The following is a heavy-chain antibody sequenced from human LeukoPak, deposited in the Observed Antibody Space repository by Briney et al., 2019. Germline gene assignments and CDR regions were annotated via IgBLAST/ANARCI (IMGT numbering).Heavy chain of an antibody. CDR2: ISWNSGSI. V-gene: IGHV3-9*01. CDR3: ANRDSSGYYPFDY. D-gene: IGHD3-22*01. Sequence: PGGSLRLSCAASGFIFDDYGMTWVRQAPGKGLEWVSGISWNSGSIGYADSVKGRFTISRDNAKNSLYLQMNSLRAEDTAVYYCANRDSSGYYPFDYWGQGTLVTVSS. J-gene: IGHJ4*02. CDR1: GFIFDDYG.